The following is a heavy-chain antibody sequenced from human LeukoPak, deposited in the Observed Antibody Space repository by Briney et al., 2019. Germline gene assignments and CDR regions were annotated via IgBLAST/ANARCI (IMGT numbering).Heavy chain of an antibody. Sequence: GGSLRLSCAASGFTFSSYSMNWLRQAPGKGLEWLSYISSGSRTIYYADSVKGRFTVSRDNAKSSLYLQMNSLRAEDTAVYYCARESISGHRDFDYWGQGALVTVSS. CDR1: GFTFSSYS. CDR2: ISSGSRTI. V-gene: IGHV3-48*01. J-gene: IGHJ4*02. CDR3: ARESISGHRDFDY. D-gene: IGHD1-20*01.